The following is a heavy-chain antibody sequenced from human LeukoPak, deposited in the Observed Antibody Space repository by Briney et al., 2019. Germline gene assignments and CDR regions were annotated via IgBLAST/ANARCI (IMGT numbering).Heavy chain of an antibody. CDR2: IRYDGSKK. J-gene: IGHJ4*02. V-gene: IGHV3-30*02. CDR3: AKDQRATVTTYFDY. Sequence: PGGSLRLSCAASGFTFSSYGMHSVRQAPGKGLEWVAFIRYDGSKKYYADSVKGRFTISRDNSKNTLYLQMNSLRAQDTAVYYCAKDQRATVTTYFDYWGQGTLVTVSS. D-gene: IGHD4-17*01. CDR1: GFTFSSYG.